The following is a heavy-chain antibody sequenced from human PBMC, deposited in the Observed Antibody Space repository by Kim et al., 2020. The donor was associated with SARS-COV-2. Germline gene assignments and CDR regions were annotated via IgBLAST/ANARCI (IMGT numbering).Heavy chain of an antibody. Sequence: DSVKGRFTISRDNSKNTLYLQMNSLRAEDTAVYYCAKLVGPAATRNNFDYWGQGTLVTVSS. J-gene: IGHJ4*02. V-gene: IGHV3-23*01. CDR3: AKLVGPAATRNNFDY. D-gene: IGHD2-2*01.